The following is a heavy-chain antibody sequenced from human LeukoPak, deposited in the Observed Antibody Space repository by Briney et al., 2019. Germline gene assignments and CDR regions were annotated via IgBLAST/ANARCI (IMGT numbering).Heavy chain of an antibody. CDR1: GGTFSSYA. CDR2: IIPILGIA. V-gene: IGHV1-69*04. CDR3: ARAYCSSTSCHDYYYYGMDV. Sequence: SVKVSCKASGGTFSSYAISWVRQAPGQGLEWMGRIIPILGIANYAQKFQGRVTITADKSTCTAYMELSSLRSEDTAVYYCARAYCSSTSCHDYYYYGMDVWGQGTTVTVSS. D-gene: IGHD2-2*01. J-gene: IGHJ6*02.